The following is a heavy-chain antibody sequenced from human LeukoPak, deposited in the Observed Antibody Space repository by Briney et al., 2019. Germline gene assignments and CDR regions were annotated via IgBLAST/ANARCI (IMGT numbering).Heavy chain of an antibody. D-gene: IGHD5-18*01. CDR2: IHYSGSA. Sequence: SETLSLTCTVSNGPINTYQWSWIRQPPGKGLEWIGNIHYSGSANYNPSLKSRVTISVDTSKNQFSLKLSSVTAADTAVYYCASGYSYGYFYWGQGTLVTVSS. CDR1: NGPINTYQ. V-gene: IGHV4-59*01. CDR3: ASGYSYGYFY. J-gene: IGHJ4*02.